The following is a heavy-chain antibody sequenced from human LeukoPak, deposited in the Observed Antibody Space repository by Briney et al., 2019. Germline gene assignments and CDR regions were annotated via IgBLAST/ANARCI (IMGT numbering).Heavy chain of an antibody. CDR1: GFTFNNYR. J-gene: IGHJ5*02. CDR2: IKQDGSDK. CDR3: ARDRRGWFGELSGFDP. Sequence: GGSLRLSCAASGFTFNNYRMSWVRQAPGKGLEWVANIKQDGSDKNYVDFVKGRFTISRDNAKNSLYLQMNSLRAEDTAVYYCARDRRGWFGELSGFDPWGQGTLVTVSS. D-gene: IGHD3-10*01. V-gene: IGHV3-7*01.